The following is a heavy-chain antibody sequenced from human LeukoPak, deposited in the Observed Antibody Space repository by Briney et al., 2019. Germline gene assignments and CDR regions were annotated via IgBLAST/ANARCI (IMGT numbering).Heavy chain of an antibody. J-gene: IGHJ4*02. CDR2: ISSSSSYI. Sequence: GGSLTLSCAASGFTFSSYSMNWVRQAPGKGLEWVSSISSSSSYIYYADSVKGRFTISRDNAKNSLYLQMNSLRAEDTAVYYCARDRSVSGSSGYWGQGTLVTVSS. D-gene: IGHD1-26*01. CDR3: ARDRSVSGSSGY. V-gene: IGHV3-21*01. CDR1: GFTFSSYS.